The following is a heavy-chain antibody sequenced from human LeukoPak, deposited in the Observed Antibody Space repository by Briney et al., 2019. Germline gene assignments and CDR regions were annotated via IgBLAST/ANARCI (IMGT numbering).Heavy chain of an antibody. D-gene: IGHD3-22*01. V-gene: IGHV1-2*02. J-gene: IGHJ4*02. Sequence: ASVKVSCKASGYTFTGYYMHWVRQAPGQGLEWMGWINPNSGGTNYAQKFQGRVTMTRDTSISTAYMELRSLRSDDTAVYYCARSYYYYDSSGYHYWGQGTLVTVSS. CDR3: ARSYYYYDSSGYHY. CDR1: GYTFTGYY. CDR2: INPNSGGT.